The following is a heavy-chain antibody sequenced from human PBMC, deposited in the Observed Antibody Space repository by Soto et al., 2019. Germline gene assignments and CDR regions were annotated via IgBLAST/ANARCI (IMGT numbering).Heavy chain of an antibody. CDR3: ARDPVPRDY. Sequence: GGSLRLSCAASGFTVSTYYMNWVRQAPGGGLEWVSVVYSGGTTYYADSVRGRFTISRDNSKSTLFLQMSSLRAEDTAVYYCARDPVPRDYWGQGTLVTVSS. J-gene: IGHJ4*02. CDR2: VYSGGTT. CDR1: GFTVSTYY. V-gene: IGHV3-66*01.